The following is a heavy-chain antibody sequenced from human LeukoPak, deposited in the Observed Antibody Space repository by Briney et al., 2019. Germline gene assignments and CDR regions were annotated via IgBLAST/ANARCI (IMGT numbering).Heavy chain of an antibody. CDR3: ARNETTGLQRTPYYHSYVDV. D-gene: IGHD4-11*01. CDR1: GGSITNNAYY. CDR2: IYYSGST. V-gene: IGHV4-39*01. Sequence: SETLSLTCTVSGGSITNNAYYWAWLGQPPGKGLEWIGSIYYSGSTHYNPSLKSRLTISVDTSKNQFSLKLSSVTAADTAVYYCARNETTGLQRTPYYHSYVDVWGKGTTVTVSS. J-gene: IGHJ6*03.